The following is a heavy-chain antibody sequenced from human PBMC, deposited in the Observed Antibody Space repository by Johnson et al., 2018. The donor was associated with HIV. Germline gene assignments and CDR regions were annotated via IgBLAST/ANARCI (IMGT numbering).Heavy chain of an antibody. J-gene: IGHJ3*02. CDR1: GFTFSDYD. D-gene: IGHD4-17*01. Sequence: VQLVESGEGLVQPGGSLRLSCAASGFTFSDYDMHWVRQATGKGLEWVSAIGTAGDTYYPGSVKGRFTISRENAKNSLYLQMNSLRAGDTAVYYCARDGGMTTVTRGAFDIWGQGTMVTVSS. CDR2: IGTAGDT. CDR3: ARDGGMTTVTRGAFDI. V-gene: IGHV3-13*01.